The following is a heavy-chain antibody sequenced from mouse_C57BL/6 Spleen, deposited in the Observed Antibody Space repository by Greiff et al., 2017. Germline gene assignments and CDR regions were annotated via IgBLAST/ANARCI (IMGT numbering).Heavy chain of an antibody. CDR3: ARANWDKAHYFDY. Sequence: VQLQQSDAELVKPGASVKISCKVSGYTFTDHTIHWMKQRPEQGLEWIGYIYPRDGSTKYNEKFKGKATLTADKTSSTAYMQLNSLTSADSAVYVCARANWDKAHYFDYRGQGTTLTVSS. V-gene: IGHV1-78*01. D-gene: IGHD4-1*01. CDR2: IYPRDGST. J-gene: IGHJ2*01. CDR1: GYTFTDHT.